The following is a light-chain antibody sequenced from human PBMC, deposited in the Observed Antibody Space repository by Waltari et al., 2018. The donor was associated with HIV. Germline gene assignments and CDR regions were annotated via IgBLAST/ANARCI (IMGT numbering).Light chain of an antibody. CDR1: RSVLYSSNNKNY. V-gene: IGKV4-1*01. Sequence: DIVMTQSPDSLAVSLGERATINCKSSRSVLYSSNNKNYLAWYQQKPGQSPKLLIYWASTRESGVPDLFSGSGSGTDFTLAISSLQAEDVAVYYCQQYYTTPRTFGQGTKVEVK. J-gene: IGKJ1*01. CDR2: WAS. CDR3: QQYYTTPRT.